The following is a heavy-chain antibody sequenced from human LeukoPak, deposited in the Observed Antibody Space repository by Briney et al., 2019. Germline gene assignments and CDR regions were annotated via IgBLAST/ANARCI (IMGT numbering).Heavy chain of an antibody. J-gene: IGHJ4*02. CDR3: ARPLTPYYDILTPGY. CDR2: ISSSGSTI. CDR1: GFTFSSYS. Sequence: QTGGSLRLSCAASGFTFSSYSMNWVRQAPGKGLEWVSYISSSGSTIYYADSVKGRFTISRDNAKNSLYLQMNSLRAGDTAVYYCARPLTPYYDILTPGYWGQGTLVTVSS. V-gene: IGHV3-48*04. D-gene: IGHD3-9*01.